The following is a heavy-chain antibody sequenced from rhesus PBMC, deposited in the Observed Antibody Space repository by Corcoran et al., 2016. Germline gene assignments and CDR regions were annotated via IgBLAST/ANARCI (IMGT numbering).Heavy chain of an antibody. CDR3: ARRGTRFDV. CDR1: GGSITSYY. D-gene: IGHD1-44*01. Sequence: QVQLQESGPELVKTSETLSLTGAVSGGSITSYYWSWIRQPPGQGLEWIGFIGGSTGSTNYNPSLKSRVTISTDTSKNHFSLKLNSVTAADTAVYYCARRGTRFDVWGPGVLVTVSS. V-gene: IGHV4-165*01. J-gene: IGHJ5-1*01. CDR2: IGGSTGST.